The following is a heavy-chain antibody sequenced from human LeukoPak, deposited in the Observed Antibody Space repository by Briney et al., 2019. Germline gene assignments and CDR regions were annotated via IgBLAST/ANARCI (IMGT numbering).Heavy chain of an antibody. J-gene: IGHJ6*02. Sequence: KTSETLSLTCTVSGGSISSHYWSWIRQPPGKGLEWIGYIYYSGSTNYNPSLKSRVTISVDTSKNQFSLKLSSVTAADTAVYYCARGGLRMDVWGQGNTVTVSS. CDR3: ARGGLRMDV. V-gene: IGHV4-59*11. CDR2: IYYSGST. CDR1: GGSISSHY.